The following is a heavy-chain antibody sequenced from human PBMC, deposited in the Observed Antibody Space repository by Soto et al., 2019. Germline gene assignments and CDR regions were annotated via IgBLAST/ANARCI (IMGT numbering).Heavy chain of an antibody. CDR1: GYTFTSYD. J-gene: IGHJ4*02. CDR3: AREVGASRLDY. V-gene: IGHV1-8*01. CDR2: MNPNSGNT. Sequence: QVQLVQSGAEVKKPGASVKVSCKASGYTFTSYDINWVRQATGQELEWMGWMNPNSGNTGYAQKFQXXVTMTRSTSIRTAYMALSSLRSEHTAVYSCAREVGASRLDYWGQGTLVTVSS. D-gene: IGHD1-26*01.